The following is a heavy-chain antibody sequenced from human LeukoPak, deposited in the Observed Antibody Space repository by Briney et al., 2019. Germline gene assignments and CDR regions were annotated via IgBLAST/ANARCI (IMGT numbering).Heavy chain of an antibody. CDR3: ARMTYDPGNYYNINWFDP. CDR2: MNPNSGNT. CDR1: GYTFTNYD. D-gene: IGHD3-10*01. Sequence: ASVKVSCKASGYTFTNYDINWVRQATGQGPEWMGWMNPNSGNTGYAQKFQGRVTITRNTSISTTYMELSSLRSEDTAVYYCARMTYDPGNYYNINWFDPWGQGTLVTVSS. V-gene: IGHV1-8*03. J-gene: IGHJ5*02.